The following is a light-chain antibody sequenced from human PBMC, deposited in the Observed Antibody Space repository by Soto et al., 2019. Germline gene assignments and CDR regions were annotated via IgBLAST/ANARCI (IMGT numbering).Light chain of an antibody. CDR3: ALYLGGGITV. CDR1: SGSVSITSY. J-gene: IGLJ3*02. CDR2: STN. V-gene: IGLV8-61*01. Sequence: QTVVTQEPSISVSPGGTVTLTCGLTSGSVSITSYPSWFQQTPGQAPRTLIYSTNTRSSGVSDRFSGSILGGKAALTITGAQAADESDYYCALYLGGGITVFGGGTKLTDL.